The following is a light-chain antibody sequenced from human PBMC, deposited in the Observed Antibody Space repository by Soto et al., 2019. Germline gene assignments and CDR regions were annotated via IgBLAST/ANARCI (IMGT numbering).Light chain of an antibody. V-gene: IGKV1-9*01. J-gene: IGKJ4*01. CDR2: AAS. CDR3: QQLNSYPLT. Sequence: DIQLTQSPSFLSASVGDRVTITCRDSQGISSYLAWYQQNPGKAPKLLIYAASILQSGVPARFSGGGSGTEFTLTISSLQPEDFATYYCQQLNSYPLTFGGGTRVEIK. CDR1: QGISSY.